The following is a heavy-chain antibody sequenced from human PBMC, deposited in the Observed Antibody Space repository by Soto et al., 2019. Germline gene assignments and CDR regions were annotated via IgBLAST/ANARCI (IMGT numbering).Heavy chain of an antibody. CDR3: ARGGMGELLPPGNRGWFDP. D-gene: IGHD1-26*01. CDR2: IYYSGST. J-gene: IGHJ5*02. Sequence: SETLSLTCTVSGGSISSYYWSWIRQPPGKGLEWIGYIYYSGSTNYNPSLKSRVTISVDTSKNQFSLKLSSVTAADTAVYYCARGGMGELLPPGNRGWFDPWGQGTLVTVSS. CDR1: GGSISSYY. V-gene: IGHV4-59*01.